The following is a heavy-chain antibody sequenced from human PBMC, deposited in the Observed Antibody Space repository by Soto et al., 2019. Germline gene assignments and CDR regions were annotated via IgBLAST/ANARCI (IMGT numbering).Heavy chain of an antibody. D-gene: IGHD3-22*01. CDR1: GYSFTSHW. Sequence: GESLKISCKGSGYSFTSHWIAWVRQMPGKGLEWMGTIFPGDSDTQYSPSFQGHVTISADKSISTAYLQWTGLKASDTAMYYCARHGGGYFDRSDYWGQGTLVTVSS. CDR2: IFPGDSDT. CDR3: ARHGGGYFDRSDY. J-gene: IGHJ4*02. V-gene: IGHV5-51*01.